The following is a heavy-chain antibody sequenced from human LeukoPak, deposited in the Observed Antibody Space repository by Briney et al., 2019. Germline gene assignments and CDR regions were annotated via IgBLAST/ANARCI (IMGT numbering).Heavy chain of an antibody. CDR1: GGSISSYY. V-gene: IGHV4-59*01. D-gene: IGHD5-12*01. Sequence: SEALSLTCTVSGGSISSYYWSWIRQPPGKGLEWIGYIYYSGSTNYNPSLKSRVTISVDTPKNQFSLKLSSVTAADTAVYYCARVAGYVIDYWGQGTLVTVSS. CDR3: ARVAGYVIDY. CDR2: IYYSGST. J-gene: IGHJ4*02.